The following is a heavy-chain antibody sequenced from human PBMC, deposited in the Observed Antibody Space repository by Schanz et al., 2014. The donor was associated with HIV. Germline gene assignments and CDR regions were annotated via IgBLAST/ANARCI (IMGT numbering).Heavy chain of an antibody. V-gene: IGHV3-33*06. D-gene: IGHD3-16*02. CDR3: AKMEMAIVRWYYGMDV. CDR2: IWYDGSNK. J-gene: IGHJ6*02. CDR1: GFRFRKYG. Sequence: QVQLVESGGGVVQPGTSLRLSCAASGFRFRKYGMHWVRQAPGKGLQWVAVIWYDGSNKYYADSVKGRFTISRDSSKNTLYLEMNSLRAEDTAVYYCAKMEMAIVRWYYGMDVWGQGTTVTVSS.